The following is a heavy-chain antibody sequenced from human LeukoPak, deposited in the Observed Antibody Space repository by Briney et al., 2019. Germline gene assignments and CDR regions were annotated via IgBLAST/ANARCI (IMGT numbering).Heavy chain of an antibody. CDR1: GYTFTSYG. J-gene: IGHJ4*02. CDR3: ARDDIVVVPAAIGY. V-gene: IGHV1-18*01. CDR2: ISAYNGNT. D-gene: IGHD2-2*02. Sequence: PMASVKVSCKASGYTFTSYGISWVRQAPGQGLEWMGWISAYNGNTNYAQKLQGRVTMTTDTSTSTAYMELRSLRPDDTAVYYCARDDIVVVPAAIGYWGQGTLVTVSS.